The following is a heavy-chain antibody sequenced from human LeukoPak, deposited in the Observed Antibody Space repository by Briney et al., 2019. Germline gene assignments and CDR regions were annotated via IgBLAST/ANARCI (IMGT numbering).Heavy chain of an antibody. Sequence: NASETLSLTCTVSGGSISSYYWSWVRQPPGKGLEWIGYIYYSGSTNYNPSLKSRVTISVDTSKNQFSLKLSSVTAADTAVYYCARATYYDFWSGYLGAFDIWGQGTMVTVSS. D-gene: IGHD3-3*01. V-gene: IGHV4-59*01. CDR3: ARATYYDFWSGYLGAFDI. CDR2: IYYSGST. J-gene: IGHJ3*02. CDR1: GGSISSYY.